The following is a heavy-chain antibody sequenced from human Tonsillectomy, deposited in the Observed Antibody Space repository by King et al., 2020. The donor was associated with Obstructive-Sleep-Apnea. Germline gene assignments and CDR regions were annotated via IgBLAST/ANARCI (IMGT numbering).Heavy chain of an antibody. CDR2: ISGVGTNT. J-gene: IGHJ4*02. CDR1: GFTFSSYT. Sequence: QLVQSGGGLVQPGGSLRLSCAASGFTFSSYTMSWVRQAPGKGLEWISGISGVGTNTYYGDSVKCRFIISRDNSKNTLYLQMNKLRAEDTAVYFCAQASLPPSDYWGQGALVTVSS. CDR3: AQASLPPSDY. V-gene: IGHV3-23*04.